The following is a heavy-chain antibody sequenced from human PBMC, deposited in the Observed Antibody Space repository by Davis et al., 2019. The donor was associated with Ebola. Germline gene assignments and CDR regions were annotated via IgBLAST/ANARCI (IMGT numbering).Heavy chain of an antibody. V-gene: IGHV1-8*01. CDR2: MNPNSGNT. CDR1: GYTFTSYD. Sequence: AASVKVSCKASGYTFTSYDINWARKAIGQGLEWMGWMNPNSGNTGYAQKFQGRVTMTRNNSISTAYMELSSLRSEDTAVYYCARERVVGALDYWGQGTLVTVSS. J-gene: IGHJ4*02. D-gene: IGHD1-26*01. CDR3: ARERVVGALDY.